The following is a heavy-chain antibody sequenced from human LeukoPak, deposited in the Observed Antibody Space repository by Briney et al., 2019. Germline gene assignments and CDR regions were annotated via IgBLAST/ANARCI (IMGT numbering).Heavy chain of an antibody. CDR2: IYYSGST. J-gene: IGHJ5*02. CDR3: ARDFVAYCGGDCYSRWFDP. V-gene: IGHV4-59*01. D-gene: IGHD2-21*02. CDR1: GGSISSYY. Sequence: SETLSLTCTVSGGSISSYYWSWIRQPPGKGLEWIGDIYYSGSTNYNPSLKSRVTISVDTTKNQFSLKLSSVTAADTAVYYCARDFVAYCGGDCYSRWFDPWGQGTLVTVSS.